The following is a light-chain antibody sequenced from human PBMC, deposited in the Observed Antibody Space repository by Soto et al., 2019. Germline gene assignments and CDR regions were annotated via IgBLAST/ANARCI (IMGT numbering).Light chain of an antibody. CDR3: QQSSNWPPDT. Sequence: EIVLTQSPATLSLSPGERATLSCRASQSVSSYLAWFQHKPGQAPRLLIYDASSRATGIPARFSGSGSGTDYTLTIDTLEPEDSAVYYCQQSSNWPPDTFGQGTKLQIK. CDR1: QSVSSY. V-gene: IGKV3-11*01. J-gene: IGKJ2*01. CDR2: DAS.